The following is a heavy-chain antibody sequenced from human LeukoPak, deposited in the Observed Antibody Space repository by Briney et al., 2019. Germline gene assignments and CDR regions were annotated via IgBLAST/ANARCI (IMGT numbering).Heavy chain of an antibody. CDR3: AAGFSGRSDF. CDR2: IYYSGST. J-gene: IGHJ4*02. D-gene: IGHD1-26*01. Sequence: PSETLSLTCTVSGGSISSSTYYWSWIRQPPGKGLEWIGYIYYSGSTNYNPSLKSRVTISVDTSKNQFSLKLRSVTAADTAVYYCAAGFSGRSDFWGQGTLVTVSS. V-gene: IGHV4-61*05. CDR1: GGSISSSTYY.